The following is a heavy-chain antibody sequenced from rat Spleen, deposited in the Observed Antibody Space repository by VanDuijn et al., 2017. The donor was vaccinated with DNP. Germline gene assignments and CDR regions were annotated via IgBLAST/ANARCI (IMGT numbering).Heavy chain of an antibody. D-gene: IGHD1-3*01. CDR3: ARGAVATYYWYFDF. J-gene: IGHJ1*01. CDR2: INTDGGNS. Sequence: EVQLVETGGGLVQPGRSLKLSCVASGFTFSSYWMYWIRQAPGKGLEWVASINTDGGNSYYRDSVKGRFTISRDNAKNTQYLQMDSLRSEDTATYYCARGAVATYYWYFDFWGPGTMVTVSS. V-gene: IGHV5-58*01. CDR1: GFTFSSYW.